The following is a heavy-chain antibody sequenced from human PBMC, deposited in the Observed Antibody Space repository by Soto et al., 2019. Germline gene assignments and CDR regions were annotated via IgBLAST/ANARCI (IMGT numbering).Heavy chain of an antibody. D-gene: IGHD4-17*01. CDR3: ARRYGDCFDY. J-gene: IGHJ4*02. CDR1: DGSISSYY. Sequence: SETLSLTCTVSDGSISSYYWSWFRQPPGKGLEWIGYIYYSGSTNYNPSLKSRVTISVDTSKNQFSLKLSSVTAADTAVYYCARRYGDCFDYWGQGTLVTVSS. CDR2: IYYSGST. V-gene: IGHV4-59*08.